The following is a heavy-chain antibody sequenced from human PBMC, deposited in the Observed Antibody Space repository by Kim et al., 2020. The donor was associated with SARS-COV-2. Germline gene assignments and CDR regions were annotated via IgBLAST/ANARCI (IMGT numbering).Heavy chain of an antibody. CDR1: GGSISSYY. V-gene: IGHV4-59*08. Sequence: SETLSLTCTVSGGSISSYYWSWIRQPPGKGLEWIGYIYYSGSTNYNPSLKSRVTISVDTSKNQFSLKLSSVTAADTAVYYCASSYSYGYFDYWGQGTLVT. CDR2: IYYSGST. CDR3: ASSYSYGYFDY. J-gene: IGHJ4*02. D-gene: IGHD5-18*01.